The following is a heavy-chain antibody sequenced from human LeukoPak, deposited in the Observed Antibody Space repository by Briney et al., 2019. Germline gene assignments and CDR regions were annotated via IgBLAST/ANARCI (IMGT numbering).Heavy chain of an antibody. CDR3: ARFDYYYGSGSEIDY. CDR1: GGTFSSYA. CDR2: IIPMLGRA. J-gene: IGHJ4*02. V-gene: IGHV1-69*04. Sequence: SAKVSCKASGGTFSSYAISWVRQAPGQGLEWMGRIIPMLGRANYAQKLQGRVTITSDKSTSTAYMELSSLRSEDTAVYYCARFDYYYGSGSEIDYWGQGTLVTVSS. D-gene: IGHD3-10*01.